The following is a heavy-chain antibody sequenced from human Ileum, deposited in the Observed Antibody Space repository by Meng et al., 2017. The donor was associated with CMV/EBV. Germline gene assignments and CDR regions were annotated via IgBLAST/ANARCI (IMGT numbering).Heavy chain of an antibody. V-gene: IGHV1-2*02. Sequence: QWQVVESGGEVKKPGPSVRIPCKAAGFTCNAYRRHWGRHAPGQGLEWMGWVIPYSGATNYAQKFEGRVAMTREPSISTAYMPLSGLKSDDTALYFCSRSPLFYDNPSYYDFDYWGQGALVTVSS. D-gene: IGHD3-10*01. CDR2: VIPYSGAT. J-gene: IGHJ4*02. CDR1: GFTCNAYR. CDR3: SRSPLFYDNPSYYDFDY.